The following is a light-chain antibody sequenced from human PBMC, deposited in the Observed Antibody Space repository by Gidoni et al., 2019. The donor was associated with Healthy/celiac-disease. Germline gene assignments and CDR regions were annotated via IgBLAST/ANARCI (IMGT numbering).Light chain of an antibody. V-gene: IGKV3-20*01. CDR3: QQYGSSPRT. Sequence: ETVLTQSPGTLSLSPVDRATLSCRASKSVSSSYLAWYQQKPGQAPSPLSFVASSRTAGIPDRFIGGGSGKVFTLTISRLEPEDFAVYYFQQYGSSPRTFGPGTKVEIK. CDR1: KSVSSSY. CDR2: VAS. J-gene: IGKJ1*01.